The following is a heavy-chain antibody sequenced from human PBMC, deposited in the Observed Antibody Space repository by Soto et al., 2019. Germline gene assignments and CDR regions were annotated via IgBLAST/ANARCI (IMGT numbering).Heavy chain of an antibody. J-gene: IGHJ4*02. Sequence: EVQLVESGGGLVQPGGSLKLSCAASGFTFSYSWMHWVRQAPGEGLVWVSHINAAGSTNYADSVKGRFTISRDNAKNTHYLEINSVTDRGTAGYSCARVFLATSGVIHSALASWGQGTLVTISS. V-gene: IGHV3-74*01. D-gene: IGHD2-8*01. CDR3: ARVFLATSGVIHSALAS. CDR2: INAAGST. CDR1: GFTFSYSW.